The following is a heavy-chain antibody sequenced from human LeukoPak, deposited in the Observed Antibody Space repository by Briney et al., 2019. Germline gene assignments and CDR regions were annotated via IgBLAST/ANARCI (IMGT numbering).Heavy chain of an antibody. V-gene: IGHV4-59*01. Sequence: SETLSLTCTVSGGSFNDYFWSWIRQPPGKGLEWIGYIYHTGGTHCNPSLKSRVTMSLDTSKNQFSLKLSSVTALDTAVYFCAREDSGFQIWGQGTMVTVSS. CDR1: GGSFNDYF. J-gene: IGHJ3*02. CDR3: AREDSGFQI. CDR2: IYHTGGT.